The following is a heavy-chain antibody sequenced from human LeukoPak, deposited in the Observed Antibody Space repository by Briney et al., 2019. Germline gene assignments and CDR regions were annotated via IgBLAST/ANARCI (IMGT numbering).Heavy chain of an antibody. CDR3: ARDTSKRWFGEFGWFDP. V-gene: IGHV4-59*01. J-gene: IGHJ5*02. D-gene: IGHD3-10*01. Sequence: KPSETLSLTCTVSGGSISSYYWSWVRQPPGKGLEWIGYIYYSGSTNYNPSLKSRVTISVDTSKNQFSLKLSSVTAADTAVYYCARDTSKRWFGEFGWFDPWGQETLVTVSS. CDR2: IYYSGST. CDR1: GGSISSYY.